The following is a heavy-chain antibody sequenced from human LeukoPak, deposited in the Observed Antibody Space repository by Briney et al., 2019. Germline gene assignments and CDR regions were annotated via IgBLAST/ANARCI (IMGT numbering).Heavy chain of an antibody. CDR2: IYYSGST. J-gene: IGHJ5*02. Sequence: PSETLSLTCTVSGGSISSSSYYWGWIRQPPGKGLEWIGSIYYSGSTYYNPSLKSRVTISVDTSKNQFSLKLSSVTAADTAVYHCARHNPWDPDWFDPWGQGTLVTVSS. V-gene: IGHV4-39*01. CDR1: GGSISSSSYY. D-gene: IGHD1-26*01. CDR3: ARHNPWDPDWFDP.